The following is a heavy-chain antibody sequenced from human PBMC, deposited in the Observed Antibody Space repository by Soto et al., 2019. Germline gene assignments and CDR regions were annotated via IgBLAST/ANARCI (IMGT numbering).Heavy chain of an antibody. D-gene: IGHD5-12*01. Sequence: SETLSLTCYVSGGSINNYYWSWVRQPPGKGLEWIGYIYYSGTHNYNPSLESRLTISVDTSKNQFSLSLSSVTAADTAVYYCARVQMATLYFDHWGQGTLVTVSS. J-gene: IGHJ4*02. CDR2: IYYSGTH. CDR1: GGSINNYY. V-gene: IGHV4-59*01. CDR3: ARVQMATLYFDH.